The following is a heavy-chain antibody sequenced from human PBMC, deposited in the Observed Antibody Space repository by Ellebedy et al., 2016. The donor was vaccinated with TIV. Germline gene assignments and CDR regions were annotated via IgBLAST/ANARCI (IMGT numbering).Heavy chain of an antibody. CDR3: ARVSGWTVDF. CDR2: IRNEANGYTA. CDR1: GFTFSAHD. D-gene: IGHD6-19*01. V-gene: IGHV3-72*01. Sequence: GESLKISXAASGFTFSAHDMDWVRQAPGKGLEWLGRIRNEANGYTAEYAASVKGRFTISRDDSKNALFVQMNSLKTEDTAVYYCARVSGWTVDFWGQGTLVTVSS. J-gene: IGHJ4*02.